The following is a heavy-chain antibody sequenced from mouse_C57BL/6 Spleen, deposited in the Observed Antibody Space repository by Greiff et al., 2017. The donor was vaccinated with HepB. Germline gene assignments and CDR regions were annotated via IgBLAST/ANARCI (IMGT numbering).Heavy chain of an antibody. CDR3: AREEGSYLDYAMDY. J-gene: IGHJ4*01. D-gene: IGHD2-10*01. CDR2: INYDGSST. CDR1: GFTFSDYY. Sequence: DVKLVESEGGLVQPGSSMKLSCTASGFTFSDYYMAWVRQVPEKGLEWVANINYDGSSTYYLDSLKSRFIISRDNAKNILYLQMSSLKSEDTATYYCAREEGSYLDYAMDYWGQGTSVTVSS. V-gene: IGHV5-16*01.